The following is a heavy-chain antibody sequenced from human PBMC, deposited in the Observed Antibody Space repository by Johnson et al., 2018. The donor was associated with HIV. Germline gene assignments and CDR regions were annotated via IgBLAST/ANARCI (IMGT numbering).Heavy chain of an antibody. CDR3: ARELSGTYAGAFDI. Sequence: VQLVESGGGVVRPGGSLRLSCAAPGFTFSSYAMHWVRQAPGKGLEWVAVISYDGSNKYYADSVKGRFTISRDNSKNTLYLQMNSLRAEDTAVYYCARELSGTYAGAFDIWGQGTMVTVSS. CDR2: ISYDGSNK. D-gene: IGHD1-20*01. J-gene: IGHJ3*02. V-gene: IGHV3-30-3*01. CDR1: GFTFSSYA.